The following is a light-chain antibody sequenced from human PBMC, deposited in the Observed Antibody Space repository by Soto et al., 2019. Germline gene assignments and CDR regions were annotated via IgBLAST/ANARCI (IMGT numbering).Light chain of an antibody. CDR3: QQYDNWPRT. CDR1: QTISSW. CDR2: KAS. J-gene: IGKJ1*01. Sequence: DIQMTQSPSPLSGSVGDRVTTTCQASQTISSWLAWYQQKPGKAPTLLIYKASSLESGVPSRFSGSGSGTECTLTITSLQSEDFAVYYCQQYDNWPRTLGQGTKVDIK. V-gene: IGKV1-5*03.